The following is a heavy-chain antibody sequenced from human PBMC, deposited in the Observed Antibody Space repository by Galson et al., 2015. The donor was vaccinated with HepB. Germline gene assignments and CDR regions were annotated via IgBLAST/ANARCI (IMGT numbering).Heavy chain of an antibody. D-gene: IGHD2-2*01. CDR3: ARVECGSSTSCRIYYYYGMDV. J-gene: IGHJ6*02. CDR2: IKQDGSEK. Sequence: SLRLSCAASGFTFSSYWMSWVRQAPGKGLEWVANIKQDGSEKYYVDSVKGRFTISRDNAKNSLYLQMNSLRAEDTAVYYCARVECGSSTSCRIYYYYGMDVWGQGTTVTVSS. V-gene: IGHV3-7*05. CDR1: GFTFSSYW.